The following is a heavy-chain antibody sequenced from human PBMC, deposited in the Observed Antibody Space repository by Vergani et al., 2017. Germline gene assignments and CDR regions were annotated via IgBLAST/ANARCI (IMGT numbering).Heavy chain of an antibody. D-gene: IGHD3-22*01. CDR3: AGMGGYDEGDAFRIGYFDS. CDR1: GDSISSGVYY. V-gene: IGHV4-31*03. J-gene: IGHJ4*02. Sequence: QLQLQESGPGLVKPSQTLSLTCSVSGDSISSGVYYWNWIRQHPGKGLEWIGYIYSTGSTHHNPSLRRRINMSVDTSKNQFSLELNSVTAADTAMYCCAGMGGYDEGDAFRIGYFDSWGPGILVTVSS. CDR2: IYSTGST.